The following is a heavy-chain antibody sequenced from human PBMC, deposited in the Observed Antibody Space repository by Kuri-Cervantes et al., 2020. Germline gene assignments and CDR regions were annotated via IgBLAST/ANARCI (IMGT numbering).Heavy chain of an antibody. V-gene: IGHV3-21*01. D-gene: IGHD5-24*01. J-gene: IGHJ4*02. Sequence: GGSLRLSCAASGFTFSSYSMNWVRQAPGKGLEWVSSISSSSSYIYYADSVKGRFTISRDNAKNSLYLQMNSLRAEDTAVYYCARVRDGYNPPVIDDWGQGTLVTVSS. CDR1: GFTFSSYS. CDR2: ISSSSSYI. CDR3: ARVRDGYNPPVIDD.